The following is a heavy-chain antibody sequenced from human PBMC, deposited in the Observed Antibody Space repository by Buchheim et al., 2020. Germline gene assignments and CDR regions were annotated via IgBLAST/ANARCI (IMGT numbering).Heavy chain of an antibody. CDR3: AKGSKDAYDY. Sequence: EVLLLESGGGLAQPGGSLRLSCVASGFTFSSSVMTWVRQTPGKGLEWVSSLTTGGDSTYHADSVKGRFSVFSDNSKNKLYPQMNSLRAEDTAVYYCAKGSKDAYDYWGQGTL. V-gene: IGHV3-23*01. D-gene: IGHD3-16*01. J-gene: IGHJ4*02. CDR2: LTTGGDST. CDR1: GFTFSSSV.